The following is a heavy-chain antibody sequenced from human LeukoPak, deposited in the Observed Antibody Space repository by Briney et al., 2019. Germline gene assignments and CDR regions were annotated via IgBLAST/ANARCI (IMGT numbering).Heavy chain of an antibody. Sequence: GGSLRLSCAASGFTFTSYAMHWVRQAPGQRLEWMGWINAGNGDTKYSQKFQGRVTITKDTSASTAYMDLSSLRSEDTAVYYCARDRVTAIEYFQHWGQGTLVTVSS. V-gene: IGHV1-3*01. J-gene: IGHJ1*01. CDR1: GFTFTSYA. D-gene: IGHD2-21*02. CDR2: INAGNGDT. CDR3: ARDRVTAIEYFQH.